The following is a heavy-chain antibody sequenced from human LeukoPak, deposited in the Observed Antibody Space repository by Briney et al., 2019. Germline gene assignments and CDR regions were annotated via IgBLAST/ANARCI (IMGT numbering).Heavy chain of an antibody. CDR3: ARAPANYDYVWGSYREYYFDY. J-gene: IGHJ4*02. D-gene: IGHD3-16*02. V-gene: IGHV1-2*02. CDR1: GYTFTGYY. Sequence: GASVKVSCKASGYTFTGYYMHWVQQAPGQGLEWMGWINPNSGGTNYAQKFQGRVTMTRDTSISTAYMELSRLRSDDTAVYYCARAPANYDYVWGSYREYYFDYWGQGTLVTVSS. CDR2: INPNSGGT.